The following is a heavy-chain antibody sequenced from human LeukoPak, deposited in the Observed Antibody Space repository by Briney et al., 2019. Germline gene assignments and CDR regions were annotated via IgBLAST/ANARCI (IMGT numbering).Heavy chain of an antibody. CDR3: AKAIVGATFDY. D-gene: IGHD1-26*01. CDR1: GFMFSSYG. CDR2: ISWNSGSI. Sequence: PGGSLRLSCAASGFMFSSYGMHWVRQAPGKGLEWVSGISWNSGSIGYADSVKGRFTISRDNAKNSLYLQMNSLRAEDTALYYCAKAIVGATFDYWGQGTLVTVSS. V-gene: IGHV3-9*01. J-gene: IGHJ4*02.